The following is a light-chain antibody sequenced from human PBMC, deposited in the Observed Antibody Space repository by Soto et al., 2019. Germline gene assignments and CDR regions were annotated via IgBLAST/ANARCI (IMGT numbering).Light chain of an antibody. CDR2: DAS. CDR1: QTVRNN. Sequence: VLTQSPATLSLSPGESATLSCRASQTVRNNLAWYQQRPGQAPRLLIYDASSRATGIPARFSGSGSGTEFTLTIRSLEPEDFAVYYCQQYGSSGTFGQGTKVDIK. CDR3: QQYGSSGT. J-gene: IGKJ1*01. V-gene: IGKV3-11*01.